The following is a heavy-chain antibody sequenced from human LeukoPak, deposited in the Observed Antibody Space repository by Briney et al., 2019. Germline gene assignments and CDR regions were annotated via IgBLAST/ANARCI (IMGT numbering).Heavy chain of an antibody. J-gene: IGHJ6*03. Sequence: GGSLRLSCAASGFTFSRYIMNWVRQAPGKGLEWVSSISSSSNYIYYADSVKGQFTISRDNAKNSLYLQMNSLRAEDTAVYYCARKDTVTTYMDVWGKGTTVTVSS. D-gene: IGHD5-18*01. CDR3: ARKDTVTTYMDV. V-gene: IGHV3-21*06. CDR1: GFTFSRYI. CDR2: ISSSSNYI.